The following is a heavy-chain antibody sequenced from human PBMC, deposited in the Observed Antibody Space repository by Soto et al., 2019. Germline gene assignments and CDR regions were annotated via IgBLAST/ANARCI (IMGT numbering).Heavy chain of an antibody. J-gene: IGHJ4*02. CDR3: AKDPAIVLYPSFDY. D-gene: IGHD2-8*01. Sequence: GGSLRLSCTVSGFTFSSYAMSWVRQAPGKGLEWVSAISASGGSTHYADSVKGRFTISRDNSKNTLYPQMNSLRAVDTAVYYCAKDPAIVLYPSFDYWGQGTLVTVSS. CDR1: GFTFSSYA. CDR2: ISASGGST. V-gene: IGHV3-23*01.